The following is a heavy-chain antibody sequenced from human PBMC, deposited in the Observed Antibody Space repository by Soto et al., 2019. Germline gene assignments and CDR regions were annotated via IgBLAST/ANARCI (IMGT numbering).Heavy chain of an antibody. V-gene: IGHV3-23*01. Sequence: GGSLRLSCAASGFTFSSYDMSWVRQAPGKGLEWVSSISGSGGSTYYADSVKGRFIISRDNSKSTLYLQMNSLRAEDTAVYYCATGTFNFDSWGQGTLVTVSS. CDR1: GFTFSSYD. CDR3: ATGTFNFDS. J-gene: IGHJ4*02. CDR2: ISGSGGST.